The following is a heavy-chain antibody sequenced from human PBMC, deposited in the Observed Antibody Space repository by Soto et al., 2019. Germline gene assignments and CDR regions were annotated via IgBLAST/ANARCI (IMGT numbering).Heavy chain of an antibody. CDR3: AREDSISWYWFDP. CDR2: IYYSGST. D-gene: IGHD6-13*01. CDR1: GGSISSGGFY. V-gene: IGHV4-31*03. J-gene: IGHJ5*02. Sequence: TLSLPCTVSGGSISSGGFYWSWIRQHPGKGLEWIGYIYYSGSTYYNPSLKSRVTISVDTSKNQFSLKLSSVTAADTAVYYGAREDSISWYWFDPCGEGTLVTVTS.